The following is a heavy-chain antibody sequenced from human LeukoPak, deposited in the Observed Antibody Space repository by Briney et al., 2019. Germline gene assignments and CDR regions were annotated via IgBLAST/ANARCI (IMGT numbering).Heavy chain of an antibody. CDR2: IYYSGST. J-gene: IGHJ4*02. V-gene: IGHV4-30-4*01. CDR3: ARVVVVAATVVFDY. Sequence: PSQTLSLTCTVSGGSLSSGDYYWSWVRQPPGEGLEWNGYIYYSGSTYYNPSLKSRVTLSVDTSKNQFSLKLSSVTAADTAVYYCARVVVVAATVVFDYWGQGTLVTVSS. CDR1: GGSLSSGDYY. D-gene: IGHD2-15*01.